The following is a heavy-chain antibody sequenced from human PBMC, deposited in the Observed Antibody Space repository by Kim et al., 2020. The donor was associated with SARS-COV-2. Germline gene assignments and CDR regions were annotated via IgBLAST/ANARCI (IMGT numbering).Heavy chain of an antibody. V-gene: IGHV1-18*01. CDR1: GYTFTSYG. CDR3: ARDFLRVGAPHMDV. Sequence: ASVKVSCKASGYTFTSYGISWVRQAPGQGLEWMGWISAYNDNTNYAQKLQGRVTMTTDTSTSTAYMELRSLRSDDTAVYYCARDFLRVGAPHMDVWGQGTTVTVSS. J-gene: IGHJ6*02. D-gene: IGHD1-26*01. CDR2: ISAYNDNT.